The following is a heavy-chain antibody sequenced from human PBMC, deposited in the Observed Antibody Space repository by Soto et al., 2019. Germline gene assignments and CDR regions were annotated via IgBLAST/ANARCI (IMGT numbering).Heavy chain of an antibody. J-gene: IGHJ6*03. CDR3: ARSPYNWNDGYYYMDV. Sequence: ETLSLTCTVSGGSISSYYWSWIRKPPGKGLEWIGYIYYSGSTNYNPSLKSRVTISVDTSKNQFSLKLSSVTAADTAVYYCARSPYNWNDGYYYMDVWGKGTTVTVSS. CDR2: IYYSGST. CDR1: GGSISSYY. V-gene: IGHV4-59*01. D-gene: IGHD1-20*01.